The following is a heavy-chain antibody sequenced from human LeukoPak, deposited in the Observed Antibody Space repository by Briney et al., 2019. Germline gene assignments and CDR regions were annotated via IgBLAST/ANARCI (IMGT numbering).Heavy chain of an antibody. CDR1: GFTFNSYT. CDR2: ISSRSRYI. CDR3: ARDTYDILTGYYKWAFDI. J-gene: IGHJ3*02. V-gene: IGHV3-21*06. D-gene: IGHD3-9*01. Sequence: GGSLRLSFSASGFTFNSYTMNWVRQAPAKGLEWVSSISSRSRYIYYADLVKGRFTTSRDNATNSLYLQMNSLRAEDTAVYYCARDTYDILTGYYKWAFDIWGQGTMVTVSS.